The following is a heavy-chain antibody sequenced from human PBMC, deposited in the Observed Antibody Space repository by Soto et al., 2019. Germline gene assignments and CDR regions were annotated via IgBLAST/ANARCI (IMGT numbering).Heavy chain of an antibody. CDR2: IYPDDSDT. J-gene: IGHJ4*02. D-gene: IGHD3-10*01. CDR3: ARHPAYKVDNHGYYFDY. V-gene: IGHV5-51*01. Sequence: GESLKISCKGSGYRFSGYWIGWVRQRPGKGLEWMGIIYPDDSDTRYSPSFQGQVTISVDDSLSTAYLQWSSLKASDTAMYYCARHPAYKVDNHGYYFDYWGQGTLVTSPQ. CDR1: GYRFSGYW.